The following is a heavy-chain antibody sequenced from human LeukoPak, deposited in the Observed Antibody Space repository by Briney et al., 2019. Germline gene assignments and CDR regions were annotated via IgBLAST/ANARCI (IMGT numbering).Heavy chain of an antibody. Sequence: ASVKVSCKASGYTFTGYYMHWVRQAPGQGLEWMGRINPNSGGTNYAQKFQGRVTMTRDTSISTAYMELSRLRSDDTAVYYCARVLRIYMVRGADTFDYWGQGTLVTVSS. CDR3: ARVLRIYMVRGADTFDY. CDR1: GYTFTGYY. J-gene: IGHJ4*02. CDR2: INPNSGGT. V-gene: IGHV1-2*06. D-gene: IGHD3-10*01.